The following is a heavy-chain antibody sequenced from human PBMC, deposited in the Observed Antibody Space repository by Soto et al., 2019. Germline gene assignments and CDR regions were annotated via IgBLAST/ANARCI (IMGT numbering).Heavy chain of an antibody. J-gene: IGHJ5*02. CDR2: INHSGST. Sequence: SETLCLTCCVEWGSCSGYYCSWIRQPPGKGLDWIGEINHSGSTNYNPSLKSRVTISVDTSKNQFSLKLSSVTAADTAVYYCARGHLYQLLNVLSGFSCFAPWGQGTLVTVSS. D-gene: IGHD2-2*01. CDR3: ARGHLYQLLNVLSGFSCFAP. V-gene: IGHV4-34*01. CDR1: WGSCSGYY.